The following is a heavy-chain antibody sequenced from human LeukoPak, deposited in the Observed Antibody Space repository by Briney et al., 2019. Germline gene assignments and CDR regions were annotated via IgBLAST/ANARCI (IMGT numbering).Heavy chain of an antibody. CDR1: GGSFSGYY. CDR2: INHSGST. V-gene: IGHV4-34*01. D-gene: IGHD3-10*01. Sequence: SETLSLTCAVYGGSFSGYYWSWIRQPPGKGLEWIGEINHSGSTNYNPSLKSRVTISVDTSKNQFSLKLSSVTAADTAVYYCARLNKNDSGSYRFGKKKRGYMDVWGKGTTVTISS. CDR3: ARLNKNDSGSYRFGKKKRGYMDV. J-gene: IGHJ6*03.